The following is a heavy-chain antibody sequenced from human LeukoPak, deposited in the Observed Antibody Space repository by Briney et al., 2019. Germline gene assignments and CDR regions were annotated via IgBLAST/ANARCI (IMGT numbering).Heavy chain of an antibody. J-gene: IGHJ3*02. D-gene: IGHD2-2*01. CDR2: IYYSGST. Sequence: SETLSLTCTASGGSISSYYWSWIRQPPGKGLEWIGYIYYSGSTNYNPSLKSRVTISVDTSKNQFSLKLSSVTAADTAVYYCGRCGIVVVPAASNAFDIWGQGTMVTVSS. CDR3: GRCGIVVVPAASNAFDI. CDR1: GGSISSYY. V-gene: IGHV4-59*08.